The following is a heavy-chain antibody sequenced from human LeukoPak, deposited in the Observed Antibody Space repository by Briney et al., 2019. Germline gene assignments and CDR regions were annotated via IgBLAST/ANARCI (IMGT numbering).Heavy chain of an antibody. Sequence: ASVKVSCKASGYTFTSYGISWVRQAPGQGLEWMGWISAYNGNTNYAQKLRGRVTMTTDTSTSTAYMELRSLRSDDTAVYYCARDPDYYGSGSYDYWGQGTLVTVSS. CDR1: GYTFTSYG. V-gene: IGHV1-18*01. D-gene: IGHD3-10*01. CDR2: ISAYNGNT. J-gene: IGHJ4*02. CDR3: ARDPDYYGSGSYDY.